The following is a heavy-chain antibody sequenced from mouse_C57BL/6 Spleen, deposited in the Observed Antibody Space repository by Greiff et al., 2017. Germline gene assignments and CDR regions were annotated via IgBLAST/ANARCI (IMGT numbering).Heavy chain of an antibody. CDR2: ISDGGSYT. D-gene: IGHD3-3*01. CDR3: ARVEGGTSFDY. V-gene: IGHV5-4*01. Sequence: EVHLVESGGGLVKPGGSLKLSCAASGFTFSSYAMSWVRQTPEKRLEWVATISDGGSYTYYPDNVKGRFTISRDNAKNNLYLQMSHLKSEDTAMYYCARVEGGTSFDYWGQGTTLTVSS. CDR1: GFTFSSYA. J-gene: IGHJ2*01.